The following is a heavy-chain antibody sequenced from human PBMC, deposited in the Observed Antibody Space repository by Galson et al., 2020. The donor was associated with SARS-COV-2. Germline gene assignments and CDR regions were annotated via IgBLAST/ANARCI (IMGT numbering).Heavy chain of an antibody. CDR1: EFTFDDYT. Sequence: GGSLRLSCAASEFTFDDYTMHWVRQAPGKGLEWVSLITWGGGSTYYTDSVRGRFTISRDNSRNSLYLHMNSLRTEDTALYYCAKDRGSSGFQLFDYGGQGTLVTVSS. J-gene: IGHJ4*02. D-gene: IGHD6-19*01. CDR3: AKDRGSSGFQLFDY. CDR2: ITWGGGST. V-gene: IGHV3-43*01.